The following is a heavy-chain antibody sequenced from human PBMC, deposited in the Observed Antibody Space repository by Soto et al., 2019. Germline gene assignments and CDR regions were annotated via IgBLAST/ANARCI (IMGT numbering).Heavy chain of an antibody. Sequence: RGSLRLSCAASGFTFSSYSMNWVRQAPGKGLEWVSSISSSSSYIYYADSVKGRFTISRDNAKNSLYLQMNSLRAEDTARYYLPKIYSICTPTSPGDRPNTAAGGLDPGGPGTLDTAS. CDR2: ISSSSSYI. V-gene: IGHV3-21*01. CDR1: GFTFSSYS. CDR3: PKIYSICTPTSPGDRPNTAAGGLDP. D-gene: IGHD3-3*02. J-gene: IGHJ5*02.